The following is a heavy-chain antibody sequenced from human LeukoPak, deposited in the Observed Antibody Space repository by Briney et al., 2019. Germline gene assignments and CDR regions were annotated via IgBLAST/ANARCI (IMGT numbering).Heavy chain of an antibody. CDR3: ARHPGFGEFPTSTYNWFDP. CDR1: GGTFSSYA. V-gene: IGHV1-69*13. CDR2: IIPIFGTA. Sequence: GASVKVSCKASGGTFSSYAISWVRQAPGQGLEWMGGIIPIFGTANYAQKFQGRVTITADESTSTAYMELSSLRPEDTAVYYCARHPGFGEFPTSTYNWFDPWGQGTLVTVSS. D-gene: IGHD3-10*01. J-gene: IGHJ5*02.